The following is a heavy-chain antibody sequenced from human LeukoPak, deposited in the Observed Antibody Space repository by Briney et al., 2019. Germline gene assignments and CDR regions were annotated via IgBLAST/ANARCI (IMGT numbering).Heavy chain of an antibody. CDR1: GYTFTGYY. J-gene: IGHJ4*02. CDR3: AKPHYYYDSSGYGH. CDR2: INPNSGGT. V-gene: IGHV1-2*02. Sequence: GASVKVSCKASGYTFTGYYMHWVRQAPGQGLEWMGWINPNSGGTNYAQKFQGRVTMTRDTSISTAYMELSRLRSDDTAVYYCAKPHYYYDSSGYGHWGQGTLVTVSS. D-gene: IGHD3-22*01.